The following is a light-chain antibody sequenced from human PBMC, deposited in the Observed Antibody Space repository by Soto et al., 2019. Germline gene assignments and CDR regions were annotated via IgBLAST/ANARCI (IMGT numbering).Light chain of an antibody. CDR1: QSVSSSY. V-gene: IGKV3-20*01. Sequence: EIVLTQSPGTLSLSPGERATLSCRASQSVSSSYLAWYQQKPGQAPRLLIYAASIRATDIPYRFSGSGSGTDFTLTSSRLEPEDFAVFYCQQYGSSSITFGQGTRLEIK. CDR2: AAS. J-gene: IGKJ5*01. CDR3: QQYGSSSIT.